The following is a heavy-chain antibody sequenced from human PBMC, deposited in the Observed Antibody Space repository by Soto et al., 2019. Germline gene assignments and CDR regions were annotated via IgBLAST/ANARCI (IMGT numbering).Heavy chain of an antibody. CDR1: GFTFGDYA. D-gene: IGHD3-9*01. J-gene: IGHJ6*02. CDR2: IRSKAYGGTT. CDR3: TRKVLRYFDWPQYYYYYYGMDV. V-gene: IGHV3-49*04. Sequence: PGGSLRLSCTASGFTFGDYAMSRVRQAPGKGLEWVGFIRSKAYGGTTEYAASVKGRFTISRDDSKSIAYLQMNSLKTEDTAVYYCTRKVLRYFDWPQYYYYYYGMDVWGQGTTVTVSS.